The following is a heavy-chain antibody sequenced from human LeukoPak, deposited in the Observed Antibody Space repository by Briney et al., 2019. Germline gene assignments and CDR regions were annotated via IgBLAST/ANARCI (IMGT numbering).Heavy chain of an antibody. CDR3: ARGSSSPYY. CDR1: GFTFSSYS. CDR2: ISSSSSTI. Sequence: GGSLRLSCAASGFTFSSYSMNWVRQAPGEGLEWVSYISSSSSTIYYADSVKGRFTISRDNAKNSLYLQMNSLRAEDTAVYYCARGSSSPYYWGQGTLVTVSS. J-gene: IGHJ4*02. V-gene: IGHV3-48*01. D-gene: IGHD6-13*01.